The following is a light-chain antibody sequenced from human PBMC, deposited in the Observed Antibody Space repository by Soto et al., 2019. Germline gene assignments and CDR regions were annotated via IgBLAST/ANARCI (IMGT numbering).Light chain of an antibody. CDR3: YSYAGSYTFYV. CDR2: DVS. CDR1: SSDVGGYNL. Sequence: QSVLTQPRSVSGSPGQSVTISCTGTSSDVGGYNLVSWYQQRPGKAPKLMIYDVSKRPSGVPDRFSGSKSGNTASLTISGLQAEDEADYYCYSYAGSYTFYVFGTGTKVTVL. V-gene: IGLV2-11*01. J-gene: IGLJ1*01.